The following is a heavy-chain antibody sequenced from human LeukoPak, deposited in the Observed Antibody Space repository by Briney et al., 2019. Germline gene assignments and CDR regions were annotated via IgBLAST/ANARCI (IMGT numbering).Heavy chain of an antibody. V-gene: IGHV1-46*01. J-gene: IGHJ6*04. CDR1: GYTFTSYY. CDR2: INPSGGST. Sequence: ASVKVSCKASGYTFTSYYMHWVRQAPGQGLEWMGIINPSGGSTSYAQKFQGRVTMTRDTSTSTVYMELSSLRSEDTAVYYCARTVVGGFYYYYVMDVWGKGPTVTVSS. CDR3: ARTVVGGFYYYYVMDV. D-gene: IGHD2-21*01.